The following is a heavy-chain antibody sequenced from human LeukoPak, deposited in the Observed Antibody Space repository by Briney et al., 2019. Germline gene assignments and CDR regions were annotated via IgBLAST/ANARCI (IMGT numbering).Heavy chain of an antibody. Sequence: SETLSLTCTVSGGSISSYYWSWIRQLPGKGLEWIGYIYYSGSTNYNPSLKSRVTISVDTSKNQFSLKLSSVTAADTAVYYCAREGRDGYFDYWGQGTLVTVSS. CDR3: AREGRDGYFDY. J-gene: IGHJ4*02. CDR2: IYYSGST. D-gene: IGHD5-24*01. V-gene: IGHV4-59*01. CDR1: GGSISSYY.